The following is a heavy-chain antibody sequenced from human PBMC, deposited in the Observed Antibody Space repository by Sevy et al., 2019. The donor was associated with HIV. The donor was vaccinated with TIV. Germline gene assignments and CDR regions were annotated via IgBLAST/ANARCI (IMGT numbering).Heavy chain of an antibody. Sequence: GGSLRLSCAASGFSFSSYWMTWVRQAPGKELEWVANVSLDGSGKYYVDSVKGRFTISRDNARNSLSLQMNSLRAEDTAVYYCARSVDYWGQGTLVTVSS. CDR3: ARSVDY. CDR2: VSLDGSGK. V-gene: IGHV3-7*01. J-gene: IGHJ4*02. CDR1: GFSFSSYW.